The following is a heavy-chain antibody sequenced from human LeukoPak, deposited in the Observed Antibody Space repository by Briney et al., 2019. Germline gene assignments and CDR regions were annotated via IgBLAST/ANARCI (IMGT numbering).Heavy chain of an antibody. J-gene: IGHJ4*02. CDR1: GYIFANYG. CDR3: ARGRRGCSAYDGEGFDY. D-gene: IGHD5-12*01. V-gene: IGHV1-18*04. Sequence: ASVKVSCKASGYIFANYGFSWVRQAPGQGLEWMGWISADNHNTKYAQKFQDRVTMTDDRSTSTVYMELRSLRSDDTAVYYCARGRRGCSAYDGEGFDYWGQGTLVTVSS. CDR2: ISADNHNT.